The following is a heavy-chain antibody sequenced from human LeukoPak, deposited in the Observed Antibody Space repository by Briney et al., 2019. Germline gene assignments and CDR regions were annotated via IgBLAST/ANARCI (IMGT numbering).Heavy chain of an antibody. CDR1: GGSFSGYY. Sequence: SETLSLTCAVHGGSFSGYYWSWIRQPPGKGLEWIGEINHSGSTNYNPSLKSRVTISVDTSKNQFSLKLSSVTAADTAVYYCARGPYCSSTSCYRGYYYYGMDVWGQGTTVTVSS. D-gene: IGHD2-2*01. CDR2: INHSGST. J-gene: IGHJ6*02. CDR3: ARGPYCSSTSCYRGYYYYGMDV. V-gene: IGHV4-34*01.